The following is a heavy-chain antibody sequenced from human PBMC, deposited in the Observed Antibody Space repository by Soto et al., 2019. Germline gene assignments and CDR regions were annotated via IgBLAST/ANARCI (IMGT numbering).Heavy chain of an antibody. D-gene: IGHD3-10*01. CDR2: ISAYNGDT. CDR3: TMSCVADQETGMYLYDCYGFDV. CDR1: GYTFTNYG. Sequence: ASVKVSCKASGYTFTNYGITWVRQAPGQGLEWMGWISAYNGDTNYAQNHQGRDNLNTDTSTTTAYLEMRSLRSDETTMNNITMSCVADQETGMYLYDCYGFDVWGQGTMVTVSS. V-gene: IGHV1-18*01. J-gene: IGHJ6*02.